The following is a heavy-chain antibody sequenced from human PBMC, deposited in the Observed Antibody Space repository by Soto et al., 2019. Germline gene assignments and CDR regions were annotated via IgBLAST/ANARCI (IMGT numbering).Heavy chain of an antibody. V-gene: IGHV3-9*01. CDR2: MSWNSGTF. D-gene: IGHD5-18*01. CDR3: VRSGGYSYGYPFDH. J-gene: IGHJ4*02. CDR1: GFTFDDYA. Sequence: EVQLVESGGGLVQPGRSLRLSCAASGFTFDDYAMHWVRQAPGRGLEWVSGMSWNSGTFGFADSVKGRFSLSRDNPKNSLYLQMNSLRAEDTALYYCVRSGGYSYGYPFDHWGQGTLVTVSS.